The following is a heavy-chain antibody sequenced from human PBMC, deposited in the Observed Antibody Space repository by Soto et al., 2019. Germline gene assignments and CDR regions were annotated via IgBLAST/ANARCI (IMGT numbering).Heavy chain of an antibody. V-gene: IGHV4-34*01. J-gene: IGHJ4*02. CDR2: INHSGST. CDR3: ARDRGTVEPFDY. Sequence: PSETLSLTCAVYGGSFSGYYWSWIRQPPGKGLEWIGEINHSGSTNYNPSLKSRVTISLDTSKNQFSLQLDSVTPEDAAMYYCARDRGTVEPFDYWGQGTLVTVSS. D-gene: IGHD1-1*01. CDR1: GGSFSGYY.